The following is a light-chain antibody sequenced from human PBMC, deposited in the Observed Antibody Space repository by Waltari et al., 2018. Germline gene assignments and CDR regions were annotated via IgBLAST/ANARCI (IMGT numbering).Light chain of an antibody. CDR1: QSISSY. CDR3: KQSYSTPYT. J-gene: IGKJ2*01. V-gene: IGKV1-39*01. Sequence: DIQMTQSPSSLSASVGDRVTITCRASQSISSYLHWYHQKPGKAPKLLIYAASSLQSGVPSRCSGSGAGTDFTLTISSLQPEDFATYSCKQSYSTPYTLGQGTKLEIK. CDR2: AAS.